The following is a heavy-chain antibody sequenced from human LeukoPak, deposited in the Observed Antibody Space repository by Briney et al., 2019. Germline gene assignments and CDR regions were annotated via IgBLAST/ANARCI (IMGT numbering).Heavy chain of an antibody. V-gene: IGHV4-39*01. CDR3: ARQIVEMATSDFDY. CDR1: SGSISTSNYY. J-gene: IGHJ4*02. D-gene: IGHD5-24*01. Sequence: PSETLSLTCTVSSGSISTSNYYWGWVRQPPGKALEWIGSIYYSGSTYYSPSLKSRVTISVDTSKNQFSLKLSSVTAADTAVYYCARQIVEMATSDFDYWGQGTLVTVSS. CDR2: IYYSGST.